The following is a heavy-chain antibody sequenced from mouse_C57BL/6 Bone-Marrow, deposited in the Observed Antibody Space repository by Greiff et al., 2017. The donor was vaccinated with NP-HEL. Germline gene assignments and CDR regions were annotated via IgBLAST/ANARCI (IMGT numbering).Heavy chain of an antibody. Sequence: QVQLQQSGAELVRPGASVTLSCKASGYTFTDYEMHWVKQTPVHGLEWIGAIDPETGGTAYNQKFKGKAILTADKSSSTAYMELRSLTSEDSAVYYCTRLRWLHAWFAYWGQGTLVTVSA. CDR1: GYTFTDYE. D-gene: IGHD2-3*01. CDR2: IDPETGGT. J-gene: IGHJ3*01. CDR3: TRLRWLHAWFAY. V-gene: IGHV1-15*01.